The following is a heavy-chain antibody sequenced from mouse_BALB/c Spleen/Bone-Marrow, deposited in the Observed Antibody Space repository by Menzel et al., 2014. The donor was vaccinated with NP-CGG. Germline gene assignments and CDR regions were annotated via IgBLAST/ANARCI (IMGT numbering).Heavy chain of an antibody. J-gene: IGHJ3*01. CDR2: INPSTGYT. V-gene: IGHV1-7*01. CDR1: GYTFTNYW. D-gene: IGHD2-1*01. Sequence: QVQLQQSGAELAKPGASVKMSCKASGYTFTNYWMHWVKQRPGQGLERIGYINPSTGYTENNQNFKDKATLTADKSWSTDHMQLSSPTSEDLAVYYCVRPYGNYVGFAYWGQGTLVTVSA. CDR3: VRPYGNYVGFAY.